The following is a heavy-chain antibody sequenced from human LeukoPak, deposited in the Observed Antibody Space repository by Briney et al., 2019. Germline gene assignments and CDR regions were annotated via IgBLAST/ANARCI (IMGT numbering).Heavy chain of an antibody. CDR1: GFTFSSYS. Sequence: GGSLRLSCAASGFTFSSYSMNWVRQAPGKGLEWASSISSSSSYIYYADSVKGRFTISRDNAKNSLYLQMNSLRAEDTAVYYCARVFAAAALDYWGQGTLVTVSS. J-gene: IGHJ4*02. CDR2: ISSSSSYI. V-gene: IGHV3-21*01. D-gene: IGHD6-13*01. CDR3: ARVFAAAALDY.